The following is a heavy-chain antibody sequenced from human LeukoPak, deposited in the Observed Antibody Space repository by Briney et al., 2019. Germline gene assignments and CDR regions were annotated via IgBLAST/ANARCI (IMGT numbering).Heavy chain of an antibody. Sequence: GGSLRLSCAASGFTFDDYCMSWVSRAPGRGLEWVSGINWYGGSTGYADSVKGRFTISRDNAKTSLYLQMNSRRAEDTALYYCAKRGGYSLNPHYYYYMDVWGKGTTVTVSS. CDR2: INWYGGST. CDR3: AKRGGYSLNPHYYYYMDV. J-gene: IGHJ6*03. D-gene: IGHD5-12*01. V-gene: IGHV3-20*04. CDR1: GFTFDDYC.